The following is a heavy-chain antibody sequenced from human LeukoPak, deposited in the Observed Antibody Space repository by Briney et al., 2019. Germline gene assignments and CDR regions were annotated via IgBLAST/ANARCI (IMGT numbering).Heavy chain of an antibody. CDR2: SGTAGDT. V-gene: IGHV3-23*01. J-gene: IGHJ4*02. D-gene: IGHD6-13*01. CDR3: AKKTPGTYPFDY. Sequence: PGGSLRLSCAASGFTFDDYAMHWVRQAPGKGLEWVSASGTAGDTYYADSVKGRFTISRDDSKNTLYLQMTSLRAEDTAVYYCAKKTPGTYPFDYWGQGTLVTVSP. CDR1: GFTFDDYA.